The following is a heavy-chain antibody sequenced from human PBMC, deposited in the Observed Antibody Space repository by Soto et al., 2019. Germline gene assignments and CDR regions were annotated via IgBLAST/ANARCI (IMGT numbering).Heavy chain of an antibody. CDR2: IIPILGTA. CDR1: GGTFSSYA. D-gene: IGHD5-18*01. V-gene: IGHV1-69*13. J-gene: IGHJ6*02. Sequence: GASVKVSCKASGGTFSSYAISWVRQAPGQGLEWMGGIIPILGTANYAQKFQGRVTITADESTSTAYMELSSLRSEDTAVYYCARASRSYGYSPYYYSYSGMDACGQGTTVTVSS. CDR3: ARASRSYGYSPYYYSYSGMDA.